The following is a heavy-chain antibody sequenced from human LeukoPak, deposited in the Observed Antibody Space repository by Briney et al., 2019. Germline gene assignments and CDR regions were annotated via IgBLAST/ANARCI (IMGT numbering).Heavy chain of an antibody. J-gene: IGHJ4*02. D-gene: IGHD2-2*01. Sequence: ASVKVSCKASGYTFTGYYMHWVRQAPGQGLEWMGWINPNSGGTNYAQKFQGRVTMTRDTSISTAYMELSRLRSDDTAVYYCARDTAGRLRPAANFDYWGQGTLVTVSS. CDR2: INPNSGGT. CDR3: ARDTAGRLRPAANFDY. V-gene: IGHV1-2*02. CDR1: GYTFTGYY.